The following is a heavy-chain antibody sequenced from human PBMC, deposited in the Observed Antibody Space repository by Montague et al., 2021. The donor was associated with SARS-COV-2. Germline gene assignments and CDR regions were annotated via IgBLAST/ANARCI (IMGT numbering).Heavy chain of an antibody. V-gene: IGHV2-26*01. J-gene: IGHJ4*02. CDR1: GFSLNNRLG. CDR2: IFLNGEQ. Sequence: PALEKPTQTLTLTCTVSGFSLNNRLGVTWIRQPPGKALEWLAHIFLNGEQSVTTSLKTRVTVSRDTSKNQVVLSMTTVDPADTATYYCARIRSDPPLLYLGVWDYYFDFWGQGILVSVSS. CDR3: ARIRSDPPLLYLGVWDYYFDF. D-gene: IGHD3-16*02.